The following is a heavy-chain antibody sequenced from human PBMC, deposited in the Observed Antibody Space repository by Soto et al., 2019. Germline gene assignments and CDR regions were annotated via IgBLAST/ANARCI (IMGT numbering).Heavy chain of an antibody. CDR2: ISGSGGST. V-gene: IGHV3-23*01. J-gene: IGHJ6*02. CDR1: GFTFSSYA. CDR3: AKDPHRKLSSQLRLGGMDV. Sequence: PGGSLRLSCAASGFTFSSYAMSWVRQAAGKGLEWVSAISGSGGSTYYADSVKGRFTISRDNSKNTLYLQMNSLRAEDTAVYYCAKDPHRKLSSQLRLGGMDVWGQGTTVTVSS. D-gene: IGHD2-2*01.